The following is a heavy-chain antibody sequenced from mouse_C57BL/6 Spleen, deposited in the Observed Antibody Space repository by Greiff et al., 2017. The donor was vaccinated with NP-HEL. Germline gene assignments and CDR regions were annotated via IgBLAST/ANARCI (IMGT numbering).Heavy chain of an antibody. V-gene: IGHV1-61*01. CDR2: IYPSDSET. CDR3: ARSSIYYYGSSPY. CDR1: GYTFTSYW. D-gene: IGHD1-1*01. Sequence: QVQLQQPGAELVRPGSSVKLSCKASGYTFTSYWMDWVKQRPGQGLEGIGNIYPSDSETHYNQKFKDKATLTVDKSSSTAYMQLSSLTSEDSAVYYCARSSIYYYGSSPYWGQGTTLTVSS. J-gene: IGHJ2*01.